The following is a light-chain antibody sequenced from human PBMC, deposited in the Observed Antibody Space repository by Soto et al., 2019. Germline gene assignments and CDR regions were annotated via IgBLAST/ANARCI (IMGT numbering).Light chain of an antibody. Sequence: DIQLTQSPSSLSASVGDTVTITCRAGQTVNNYLNWYQHKPGEVPKLLIYAASSLQSGVPSRFSATASGTDFTLTIINLQPEDFGTYYWQQSYTSLQTFGQGTKLEIK. V-gene: IGKV1-39*01. J-gene: IGKJ2*01. CDR3: QQSYTSLQT. CDR1: QTVNNY. CDR2: AAS.